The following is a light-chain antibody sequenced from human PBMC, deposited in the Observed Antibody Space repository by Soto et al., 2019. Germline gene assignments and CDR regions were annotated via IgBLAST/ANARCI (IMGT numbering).Light chain of an antibody. CDR1: QSVLYSSNNKNY. CDR3: QQSYSTPLT. J-gene: IGKJ2*01. CDR2: WAS. V-gene: IGKV4-1*01. Sequence: DIVMTQSPDSLAVSLGERATINCKSSQSVLYSSNNKNYLAWVQQKPGQPPKLLIYWASTRESGVPDRFSGSGSGTDFTLTISSQQAEDVAVYYCQQSYSTPLTFGQVTKLEIK.